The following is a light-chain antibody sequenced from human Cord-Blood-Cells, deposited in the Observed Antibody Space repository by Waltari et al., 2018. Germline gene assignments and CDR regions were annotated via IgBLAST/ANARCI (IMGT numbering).Light chain of an antibody. CDR1: QSLLHSNGYNY. J-gene: IGKJ1*01. Sequence: SQSLLHSNGYNYLDWYLQKPGQSPQLLIYLGSNRASGVPDRFSGSGSGTDFTLKISRVETEDVGVYYCMQALQTPPTFGQGTKVEIK. V-gene: IGKV2-28*01. CDR2: LGS. CDR3: MQALQTPPT.